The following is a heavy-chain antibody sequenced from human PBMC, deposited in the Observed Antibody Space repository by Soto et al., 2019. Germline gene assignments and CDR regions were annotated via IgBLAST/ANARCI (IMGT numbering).Heavy chain of an antibody. J-gene: IGHJ6*02. V-gene: IGHV3-15*07. Sequence: GGSLRLSSAASGFPFSNAWMNWVRQAPGKGLEWVGRIKSKTDGGTTDSPAPVKGRLTISRHDSKNTLYLQMNSLSSEDTAEYDRMTDGTDVWGRETTVTVS. CDR2: IKSKTDGGTT. CDR1: GFPFSNAW. CDR3: MTDGTDV.